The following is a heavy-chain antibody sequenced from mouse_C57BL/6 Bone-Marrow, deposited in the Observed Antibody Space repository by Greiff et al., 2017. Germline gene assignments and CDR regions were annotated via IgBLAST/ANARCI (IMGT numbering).Heavy chain of an antibody. Sequence: VQLQQSGAELARPGASVKLSCKASGYTFPRYGLSWVKQSPGQGLEWIGEINPRSGNSIYNKKFNGKATLTADKSYIRAYLELRSLTSEDSAVYFCGRRITTVGSDYWGQGTTLTVSS. J-gene: IGHJ2*01. V-gene: IGHV1-81*01. CDR1: GYTFPRYG. D-gene: IGHD1-1*01. CDR3: GRRITTVGSDY. CDR2: INPRSGNS.